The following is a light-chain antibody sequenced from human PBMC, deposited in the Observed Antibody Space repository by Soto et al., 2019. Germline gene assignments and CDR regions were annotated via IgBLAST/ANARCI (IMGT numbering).Light chain of an antibody. CDR1: SSDVGGYNY. V-gene: IGLV2-14*01. CDR2: DVS. CDR3: SSYTSSRGVV. Sequence: QSALTQPASVSGSPGQSITISCTGTSSDVGGYNYVSWYQQHPGKAPKLMIYDVSNRPSGVSNRFSGSKSGNTASLTISGLQAEDEADYYGSSYTSSRGVVFGGGTKLTVL. J-gene: IGLJ2*01.